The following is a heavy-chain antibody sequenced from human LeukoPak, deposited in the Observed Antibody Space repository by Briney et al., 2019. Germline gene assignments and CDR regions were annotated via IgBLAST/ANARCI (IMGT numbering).Heavy chain of an antibody. CDR2: ISGSGGST. V-gene: IGHV3-23*01. D-gene: IGHD2-15*01. CDR1: GFTFSSYA. CDR3: ARVPPGGGSCYADW. Sequence: GGSLRLSCAASGFTFSSYAMSWVRQAPGKGLEWVPAISGSGGSTYYADSVKGRFTISRDNSKNTLYLQMNSLRAEGTAVYYCARVPPGGGSCYADWWGQGTLVTVSS. J-gene: IGHJ4*02.